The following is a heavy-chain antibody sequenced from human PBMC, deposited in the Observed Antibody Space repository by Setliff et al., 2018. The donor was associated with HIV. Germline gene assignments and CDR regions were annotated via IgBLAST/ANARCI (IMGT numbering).Heavy chain of an antibody. CDR2: MKSKTDGGTT. V-gene: IGHV3-15*07. Sequence: GGSLRLSCAASGFTFSNAWMNWVRQAPGKGLEWVGRMKSKTDGGTTDYAAPVKGRFTISRDDSKSTLYLQMNSLQIEDTAVYYCARPRYCISTNCYEAFDYWGQGTLVTVSS. J-gene: IGHJ4*02. CDR1: GFTFSNAW. D-gene: IGHD2-2*01. CDR3: ARPRYCISTNCYEAFDY.